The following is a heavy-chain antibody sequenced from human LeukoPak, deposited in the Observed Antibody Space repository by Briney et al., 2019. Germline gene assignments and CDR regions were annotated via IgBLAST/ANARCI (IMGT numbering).Heavy chain of an antibody. CDR3: ARSAYCSSTSCYHYYYYMDV. CDR2: IYPGDSDT. J-gene: IGHJ6*03. V-gene: IGHV5-51*01. Sequence: GESLKISCKGSGCSFTSYWIGWVRQMPGKGLEWMGIIYPGDSDTRYSPSFQGQVTISADKSISTAYLQWSSLKASDTAMYYCARSAYCSSTSCYHYYYYMDVWGKGTTVTVSS. D-gene: IGHD2-2*01. CDR1: GCSFTSYW.